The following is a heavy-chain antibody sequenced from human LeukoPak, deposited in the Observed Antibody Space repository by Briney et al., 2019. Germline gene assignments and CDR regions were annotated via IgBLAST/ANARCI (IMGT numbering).Heavy chain of an antibody. CDR1: DVSISSNY. Sequence: SETLSLTCTVSDVSISSNYWSWIRQPPGKGLVWIGEIYHSGSTNYNPSLKSRVTISVDKSKNQFSLKLSSVAAADTAVYYCARAVRGAYFDYWGQGTLVTVSS. CDR3: ARAVRGAYFDY. D-gene: IGHD3-10*01. CDR2: IYHSGST. V-gene: IGHV4-59*12. J-gene: IGHJ4*02.